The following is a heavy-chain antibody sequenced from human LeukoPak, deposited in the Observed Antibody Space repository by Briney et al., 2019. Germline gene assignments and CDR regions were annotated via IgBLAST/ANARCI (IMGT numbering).Heavy chain of an antibody. CDR2: IIPILGIA. CDR3: ARDLMVRGVMQYYGMDV. Sequence: SVKVSCKASGGTFSSYAISWVRQAPGQGLEWMGRIIPILGIANYAQKFQGRVTITADKSTSTAYMELSSLRSEDTAVYYCARDLMVRGVMQYYGMDVWGQGTTVTVSS. D-gene: IGHD3-10*01. CDR1: GGTFSSYA. V-gene: IGHV1-69*04. J-gene: IGHJ6*02.